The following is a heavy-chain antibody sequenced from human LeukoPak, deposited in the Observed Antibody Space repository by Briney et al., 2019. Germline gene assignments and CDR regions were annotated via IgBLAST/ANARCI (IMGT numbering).Heavy chain of an antibody. V-gene: IGHV3-21*01. J-gene: IGHJ4*02. CDR1: GITFRTSS. CDR2: ISSSGTYM. CDR3: ARELGNADTYGNVPLGH. D-gene: IGHD1-26*01. Sequence: GGSLRLSCTVSGITFRTSSFNWVRQVPGRGLEWVSSISSSGTYMYYSDSVEGRFTISRDNAKNSVFLQMDSLRAEDTAVYFCARELGNADTYGNVPLGHWGQGTLVIVSS.